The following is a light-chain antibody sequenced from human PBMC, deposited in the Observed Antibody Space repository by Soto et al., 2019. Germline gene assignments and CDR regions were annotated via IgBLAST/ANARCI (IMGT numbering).Light chain of an antibody. Sequence: QSVLTQPPSASGTPGQRVTISCSGSSSNIGSNYVYWDQQLPGTAPKLLIYRNNQRPSGVPVRFSGSKSGTSASLAISGLRSEDEDDDYCSAWDDSLSGPVFGTGTKLNVL. CDR2: RNN. CDR1: SSNIGSNY. CDR3: SAWDDSLSGPV. J-gene: IGLJ1*01. V-gene: IGLV1-47*01.